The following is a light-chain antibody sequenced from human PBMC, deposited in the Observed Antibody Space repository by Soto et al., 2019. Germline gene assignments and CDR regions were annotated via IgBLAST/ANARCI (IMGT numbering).Light chain of an antibody. V-gene: IGKV1-5*03. J-gene: IGKJ3*01. Sequence: DIQMTQFPSTLSASAGDRLTITCRASQSISSWLAWYQQKPGKAPRLLIYKASSLESGVPSRFSGSGSGTDFTLTISTLQPDDFAQYYCEQDKTYHQSVGTVTKVDIK. CDR2: KAS. CDR1: QSISSW. CDR3: EQDKTYHQS.